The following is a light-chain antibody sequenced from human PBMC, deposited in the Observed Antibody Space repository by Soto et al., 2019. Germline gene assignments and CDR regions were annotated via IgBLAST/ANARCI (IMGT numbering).Light chain of an antibody. J-gene: IGLJ1*01. V-gene: IGLV2-14*01. CDR3: SSYTSTNTQV. CDR2: EVS. Sequence: QSALTQPASVSGSPGQSISISCTGTSRDVGGYNFVSWYQQHPGKAPKLMIYEVSNRPSGVSNRFSGSKSGNTASVTISGLQAEDEADYYCSSYTSTNTQVFGTGTKVIV. CDR1: SRDVGGYNF.